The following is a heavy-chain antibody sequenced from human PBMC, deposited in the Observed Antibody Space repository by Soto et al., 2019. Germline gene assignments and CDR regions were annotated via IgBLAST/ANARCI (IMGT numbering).Heavy chain of an antibody. D-gene: IGHD3-9*01. Sequence: SVKVSCKASGGTFSSYTISWVRQAPGQGLEWMGRIIPILGIANYAQKFQGRVTITADKSTSTAYMELSSLRSEDTAVYYCARGHNYHILTGYSYYYMDVWGKGTTVTVSS. CDR2: IIPILGIA. J-gene: IGHJ6*03. CDR3: ARGHNYHILTGYSYYYMDV. CDR1: GGTFSSYT. V-gene: IGHV1-69*02.